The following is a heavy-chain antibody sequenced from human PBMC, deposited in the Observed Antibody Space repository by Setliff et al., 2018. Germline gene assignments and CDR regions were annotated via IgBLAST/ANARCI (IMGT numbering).Heavy chain of an antibody. CDR1: GYNFINYW. CDR3: ARDSNYEGAYDY. CDR2: IYAGDSDT. V-gene: IGHV5-51*01. Sequence: PGESLKISCKGSGYNFINYWIGWVRQMPGKGLEWMGVIYAGDSDTRYRPSFQGQVTISADKSISTAYLQWSSLKASDTAMYYCARDSNYEGAYDYWGQGTLVTVSS. D-gene: IGHD4-4*01. J-gene: IGHJ4*02.